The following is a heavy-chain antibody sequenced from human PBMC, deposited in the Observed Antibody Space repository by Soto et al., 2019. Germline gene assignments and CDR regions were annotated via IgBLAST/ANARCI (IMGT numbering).Heavy chain of an antibody. CDR3: ATGAYCSGGSCSDYYYYYYGMDL. V-gene: IGHV1-58*01. J-gene: IGHJ6*02. CDR1: GFTFRSSA. Sequence: VASVKVSCKTSGFTFRSSAVQWVRQARGQRLEWIGWLVVGTGNTNYAQKFQQRVTISSDRSTNTVSMELSSLTSEDTAVYYCATGAYCSGGSCSDYYYYYYGMDLWGQGTTV. D-gene: IGHD2-15*01. CDR2: LVVGTGNT.